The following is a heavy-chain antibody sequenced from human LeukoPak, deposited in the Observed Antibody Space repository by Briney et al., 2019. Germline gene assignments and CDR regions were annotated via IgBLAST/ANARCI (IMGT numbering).Heavy chain of an antibody. CDR2: IGPDGSDK. V-gene: IGHV3-7*01. D-gene: IGHD2-8*01. J-gene: IGHJ5*02. CDR1: GFTFSSYS. CDR3: ARCTSSRGSDL. Sequence: TGGSLRLSCAASGFTFSSYSMNWVRQAPGKGLEWVASIGPDGSDKFHVDSVKGRFTISRDNSKNSLYLQMNSLRGEDTAVYYCARCTSSRGSDLWGQGTLVTVSA.